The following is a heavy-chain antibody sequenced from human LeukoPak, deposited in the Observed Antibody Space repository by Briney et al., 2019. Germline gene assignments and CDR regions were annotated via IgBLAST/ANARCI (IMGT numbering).Heavy chain of an antibody. Sequence: GGSLRLSCAASGFTFSSYSMNWVRQAPGKGLEWVSSISSSSSYIYYADSVKGRFTISRDNAKNSLYLQMNSLRAEDTAVYYCAKGYRGPYCSGGSCYPPIDYWGQGTLVTVSS. J-gene: IGHJ4*02. CDR3: AKGYRGPYCSGGSCYPPIDY. CDR2: ISSSSSYI. D-gene: IGHD2-15*01. V-gene: IGHV3-21*04. CDR1: GFTFSSYS.